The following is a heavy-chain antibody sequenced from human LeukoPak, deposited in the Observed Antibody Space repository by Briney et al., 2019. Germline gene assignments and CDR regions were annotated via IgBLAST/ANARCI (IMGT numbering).Heavy chain of an antibody. D-gene: IGHD3-16*02. V-gene: IGHV3-64D*06. J-gene: IGHJ4*02. CDR3: VKDSSTFGGVIAPDY. Sequence: GGSLRLSCSVSGFTFSSYAMRWVRQAPEEGLEYVSAISSNGGSTYYADSVKGRFTISRDNSKNTLYLQMSSLRAEDTAVYYCVKDSSTFGGVIAPDYWGQGTLVTVSS. CDR2: ISSNGGST. CDR1: GFTFSSYA.